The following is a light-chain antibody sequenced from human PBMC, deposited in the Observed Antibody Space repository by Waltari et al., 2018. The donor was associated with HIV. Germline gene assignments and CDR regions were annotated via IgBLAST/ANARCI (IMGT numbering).Light chain of an antibody. V-gene: IGLV1-40*03. Sequence: QSVLTQPPSVSGAPGQRVTISCSGSSNIGAGYDVQWYQQLPGTAPKLLIYGANNRPSGVPDRFSGSKSGASASLVIDGLQDEDGGDYYCQSYDNTVSDSVVFGGGTRVTVL. CDR1: SNIGAGYD. CDR3: QSYDNTVSDSVV. J-gene: IGLJ2*01. CDR2: GAN.